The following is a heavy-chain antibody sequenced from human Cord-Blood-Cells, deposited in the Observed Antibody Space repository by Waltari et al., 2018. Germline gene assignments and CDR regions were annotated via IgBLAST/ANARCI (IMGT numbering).Heavy chain of an antibody. J-gene: IGHJ4*02. V-gene: IGHV4-34*01. D-gene: IGHD1-26*01. CDR1: GGSFSGYY. CDR2: INHSGST. Sequence: QVQLQQWGAGLLKHSETLSLTCAVYGGSFSGYYWSWIRQPPGKGLEWIGEINHSGSTNYNPSLKSRVTISVDTSKNQFSLKLSSVTAADTAVYYCARGPLATIDYWGQGTLVTVSS. CDR3: ARGPLATIDY.